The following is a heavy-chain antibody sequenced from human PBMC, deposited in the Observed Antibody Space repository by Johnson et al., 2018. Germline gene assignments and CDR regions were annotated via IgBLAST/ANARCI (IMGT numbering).Heavy chain of an antibody. CDR2: INSDGSST. D-gene: IGHD5-12*01. Sequence: VQLVESGGGLVQPGGSLRLSCAASGFTFSSYWMYWVRQAPGKGLGWVSRINSDGSSTSYADSVKGRFTISRDNVKNTLYLQMNSLRAEDTAVYYSAKSAIVARDPYYGMDVWGQGTTVTVSS. J-gene: IGHJ6*02. CDR3: AKSAIVARDPYYGMDV. CDR1: GFTFSSYW. V-gene: IGHV3-74*01.